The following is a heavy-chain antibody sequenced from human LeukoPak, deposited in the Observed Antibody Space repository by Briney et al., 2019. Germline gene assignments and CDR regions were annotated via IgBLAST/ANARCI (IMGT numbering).Heavy chain of an antibody. CDR3: ARGDNYYDSSGYYPRVFDY. J-gene: IGHJ4*02. CDR2: IYYSGST. CDR1: GGSLSSGGYY. Sequence: SQTLSLTCTVSGGSLSSGGYYWSWLRQHPGKGLEWIGYIYYSGSTYYNPSLKSRVTISVDTSKNQFSLKLSSVTAADTAVYYCARGDNYYDSSGYYPRVFDYWGQGTLVTVSS. D-gene: IGHD3-22*01. V-gene: IGHV4-31*03.